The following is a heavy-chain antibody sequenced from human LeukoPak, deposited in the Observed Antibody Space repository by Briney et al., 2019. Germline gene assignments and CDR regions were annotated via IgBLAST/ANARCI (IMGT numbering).Heavy chain of an antibody. CDR2: FSATDGSA. CDR1: GFTVTSNF. J-gene: IGHJ4*02. CDR3: AKAVGATSRRPYYFDY. V-gene: IGHV3-23*01. D-gene: IGHD1-26*01. Sequence: GGSLRLSCAVSGFTVTSNFMSWVRQAPGKGLEWVSAFSATDGSAQYADSVRGRFSISRDNSKNSLYLQMNSLRAEDTALYYCAKAVGATSRRPYYFDYWGQGTLVTVSS.